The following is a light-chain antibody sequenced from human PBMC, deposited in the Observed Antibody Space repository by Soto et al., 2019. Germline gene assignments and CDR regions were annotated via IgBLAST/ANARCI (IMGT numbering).Light chain of an antibody. V-gene: IGLV2-14*03. CDR2: DVS. CDR3: SSYTSSSTHV. J-gene: IGLJ1*01. CDR1: SSDVGAYNF. Sequence: QSALTQPASVSGSRGQSITISCTGTSSDVGAYNFVSWYQQHPGKLPKLMIFDVSRRPSGVSDRFSGSKSGNTASLTISGPQAEDGGDYYCSSYTSSSTHVFGSGTKVTVL.